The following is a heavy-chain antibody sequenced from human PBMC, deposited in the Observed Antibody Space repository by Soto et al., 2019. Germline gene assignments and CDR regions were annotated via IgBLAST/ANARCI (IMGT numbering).Heavy chain of an antibody. CDR3: AKEHRVISSRDTFDI. V-gene: IGHV3-23*01. Sequence: TRSSAVSGFIFGNYAMSWVRQAPAKGLGWVSAIIGIGDNTYYADSVRGRFTISRDNPKNELHLQMNNLRVEDKALYYCAKEHRVISSRDTFDIWGQGTMVTVSS. CDR2: IIGIGDNT. J-gene: IGHJ3*02. CDR1: GFIFGNYA.